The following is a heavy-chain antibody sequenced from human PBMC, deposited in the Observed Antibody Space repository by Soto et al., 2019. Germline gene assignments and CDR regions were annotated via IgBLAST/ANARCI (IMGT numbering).Heavy chain of an antibody. V-gene: IGHV3-21*04. CDR3: ARAAGRFGELFWFDP. CDR1: GFTFSTYS. CDR2: ISSSSGYI. Sequence: EVQLVESGGGLVKPGGSLRLSCAASGFTFSTYSMNWVRQAPGKGLEWVSSISSSSGYIYYADSVKGRFTISRDDAKNSLSLQMNSLRAEDTAVYYCARAAGRFGELFWFDPWGQGTLVSVSS. D-gene: IGHD3-10*01. J-gene: IGHJ5*02.